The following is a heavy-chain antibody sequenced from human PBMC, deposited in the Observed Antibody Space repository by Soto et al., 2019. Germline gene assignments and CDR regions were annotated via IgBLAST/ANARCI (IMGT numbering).Heavy chain of an antibody. V-gene: IGHV4-38-2*02. CDR3: AREVVGATIEAFDI. CDR2: IYHSGST. J-gene: IGHJ3*02. CDR1: GYSISSGYY. D-gene: IGHD1-26*01. Sequence: SETLSLTCAGSGYSISSGYYWGWIRQPPGKGLEWIGSIYHSGSTYYNPSLKSRVTISVDTSKNQFSLKLSSVTAADTAVYYCAREVVGATIEAFDIWGQGTMVTVSS.